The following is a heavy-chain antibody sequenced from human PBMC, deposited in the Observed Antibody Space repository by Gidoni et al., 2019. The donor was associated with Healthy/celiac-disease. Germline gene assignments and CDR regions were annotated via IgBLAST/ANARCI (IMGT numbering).Heavy chain of an antibody. CDR2: IYYSGST. CDR1: GGSISSGDYY. J-gene: IGHJ5*02. D-gene: IGHD2-8*01. CDR3: ARGLGYCTNGVCYQTYNWFDP. V-gene: IGHV4-30-4*01. Sequence: QVQLQESGPGLVQPSQTLSLTCTVSGGSISSGDYYWRWIRQPPGKGLEWIGYIYYSGSTYYNPSLKSRVTISVDTSKNQFSLKLSSVTAADTAVYYCARGLGYCTNGVCYQTYNWFDPWGQGTLVTVSS.